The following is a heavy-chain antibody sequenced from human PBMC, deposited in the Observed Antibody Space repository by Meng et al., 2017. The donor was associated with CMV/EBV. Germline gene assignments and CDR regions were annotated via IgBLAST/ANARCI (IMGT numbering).Heavy chain of an antibody. CDR2: IYWDDDE. D-gene: IGHD3-3*02. V-gene: IGHV2-5*02. J-gene: IGHJ2*01. CDR1: GFSLNTGGVA. Sequence: QITLKESGPTLLKPTQTLTVTCTFSGFSLNTGGVAVAWIRQPPGKALEWLALIYWDDDERYSPSLRSRLTITKDTSKNQVVLTMTNVGPVDTATYYCAHTILALGTAYWYFDLWGRGTLGNVSS. CDR3: AHTILALGTAYWYFDL.